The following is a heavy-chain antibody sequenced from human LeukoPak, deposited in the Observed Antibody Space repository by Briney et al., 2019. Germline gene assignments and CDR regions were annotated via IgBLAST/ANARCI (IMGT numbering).Heavy chain of an antibody. D-gene: IGHD3-9*01. J-gene: IGHJ6*03. CDR2: IYYSGST. Sequence: SETLSLTCTVSGGSISSSSYYWGWIRQPPGKGLEWIGGIYYSGSTYYNPSLKSRVTISVDTSKNQFSLKLSSVTAADTAVYYCARHVLTGYYPYYYYYMDVWGKGTTVTVSS. CDR3: ARHVLTGYYPYYYYYMDV. CDR1: GGSISSSSYY. V-gene: IGHV4-39*07.